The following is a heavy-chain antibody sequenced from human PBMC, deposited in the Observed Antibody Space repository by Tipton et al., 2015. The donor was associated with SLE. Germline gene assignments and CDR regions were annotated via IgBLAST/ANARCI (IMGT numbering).Heavy chain of an antibody. CDR3: ARERYEFPYYMDV. D-gene: IGHD3-3*01. J-gene: IGHJ6*03. CDR1: GGSISSSSYY. Sequence: LRLSCTVSGGSISSSSYYWGWIRQPPGKGLEWIGSIYYSGSTYYNPSLKSRVTISVDTSKNQFSLKLSSVTAADTAVYYCARERYEFPYYMDVWGKGTTVTVSS. CDR2: IYYSGST. V-gene: IGHV4-39*07.